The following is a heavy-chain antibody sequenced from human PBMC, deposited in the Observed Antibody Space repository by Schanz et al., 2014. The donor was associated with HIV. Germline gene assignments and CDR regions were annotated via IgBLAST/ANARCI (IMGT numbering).Heavy chain of an antibody. D-gene: IGHD1-1*01. CDR3: TKEVPPDV. J-gene: IGHJ6*02. CDR2: ISGNGGST. V-gene: IGHV3-23*04. Sequence: EVQLVESGGGVVQPGGSLRLSCVTSGFTFRDYAMSWVRQAPGKGLEWVSGISGNGGSTYHADSVKGRFTISRDNSKNTLYLQMNSLRAEDTAVYYCTKEVPPDVWGQGTTVTVSS. CDR1: GFTFRDYA.